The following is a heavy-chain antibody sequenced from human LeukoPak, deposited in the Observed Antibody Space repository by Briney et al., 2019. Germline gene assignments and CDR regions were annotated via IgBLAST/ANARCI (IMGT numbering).Heavy chain of an antibody. CDR2: IKQDGSEK. Sequence: GGSLRLSCAVSGFTFRNYWMSWVRQAPGKGLEWVANIKQDGSEKNYVVSVKGRFTISRDNAKNSLYLQMNSLRVEDTAVYYCARLEQWLTPYWGQGTLVTVSS. V-gene: IGHV3-7*01. J-gene: IGHJ4*02. CDR1: GFTFRNYW. CDR3: ARLEQWLTPY. D-gene: IGHD6-19*01.